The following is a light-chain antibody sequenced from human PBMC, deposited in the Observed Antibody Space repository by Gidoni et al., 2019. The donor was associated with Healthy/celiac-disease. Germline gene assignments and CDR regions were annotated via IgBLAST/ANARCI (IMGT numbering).Light chain of an antibody. CDR2: DAS. CDR1: QSVSSY. J-gene: IGKJ3*01. CDR3: QQRSNWPPVT. V-gene: IGKV3-11*01. Sequence: EIVLTQSQATLSLSPGERATLSGRASQSVSSYLALSQQQPGQAPRLLIYDASNRATGIPARFSVSGSGTDFTLTISSLEPADFAVYYCQQRSNWPPVTFGPGTKVDIK.